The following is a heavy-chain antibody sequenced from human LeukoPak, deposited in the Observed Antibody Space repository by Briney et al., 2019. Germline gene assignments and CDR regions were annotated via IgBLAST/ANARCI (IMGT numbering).Heavy chain of an antibody. Sequence: PSQTLSLTCTVSGGSISSSSYYWGWIRQPPGKGLEWIGSIYYSGSTYYNPSLKSRVTISVDTSKNQFSLKLSSVTAADTAVYYCARRVQGYYGSGSYPDYWGQGTLVTVSS. CDR1: GGSISSSSYY. J-gene: IGHJ4*02. CDR3: ARRVQGYYGSGSYPDY. V-gene: IGHV4-39*01. D-gene: IGHD3-10*01. CDR2: IYYSGST.